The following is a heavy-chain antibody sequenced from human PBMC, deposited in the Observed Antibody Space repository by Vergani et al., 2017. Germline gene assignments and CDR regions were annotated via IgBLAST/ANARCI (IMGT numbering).Heavy chain of an antibody. J-gene: IGHJ4*02. D-gene: IGHD1-1*01. CDR1: GFRFSDYG. V-gene: IGHV3-30*18. CDR3: AKFPLNITTPDRGDF. CDR2: ISYDGATT. Sequence: HVQMVESGGGVVQPGRSLRLSCAVSGFRFSDYGMYWVRQAPGRGLEWVALISYDGATTYYEDSVKGRFTISRDNSKNTLFLQMHSLRVEDTALYYCAKFPLNITTPDRGDFWGQGSLVTVSS.